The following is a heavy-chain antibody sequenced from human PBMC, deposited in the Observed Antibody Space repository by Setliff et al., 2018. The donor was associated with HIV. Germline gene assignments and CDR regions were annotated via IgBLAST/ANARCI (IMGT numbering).Heavy chain of an antibody. Sequence: SQTLSLTCTVSGGSISSYYWSWIRQPPGKALEYVALIYWNNDKVYNPSLKRRLTITKDTYKNQVVLTMANIDPVDAGTYFCARHTLALRGPINTRFFDYWGQGAPVTAPQ. D-gene: IGHD3-10*01. CDR3: ARHTLALRGPINTRFFDY. J-gene: IGHJ4*02. CDR2: IYWNNDK. V-gene: IGHV2-5*08. CDR1: GGSISSYYW.